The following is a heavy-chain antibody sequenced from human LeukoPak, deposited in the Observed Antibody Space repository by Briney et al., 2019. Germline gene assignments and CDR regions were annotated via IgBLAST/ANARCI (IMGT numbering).Heavy chain of an antibody. V-gene: IGHV4-39*01. Sequence: PSETLSLTCTVPGGSISSSSYYWGWIRQPPGKGLEWIGSIYYSGSTYYNPSLKSRVTISVDTSKNQFSLKLSSVTAADTAVYYCARPVVAATTETLYNWFDPWGQGTLVTVSS. J-gene: IGHJ5*02. CDR3: ARPVVAATTETLYNWFDP. D-gene: IGHD2-15*01. CDR2: IYYSGST. CDR1: GGSISSSSYY.